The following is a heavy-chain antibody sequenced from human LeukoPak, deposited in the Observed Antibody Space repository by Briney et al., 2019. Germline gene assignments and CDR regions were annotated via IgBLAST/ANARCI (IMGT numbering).Heavy chain of an antibody. V-gene: IGHV3-7*01. Sequence: VRSMRLSCATSEFTFSRYSMYWVRQAPGKGLECVANINQDGSEKYYVDSVKGRFTISRDNAKNSLYLQMNSLRAEDTAVYYCAGGSSGLWGQGTMVTVSS. CDR3: AGGSSGL. CDR1: EFTFSRYS. D-gene: IGHD3-22*01. CDR2: INQDGSEK. J-gene: IGHJ3*01.